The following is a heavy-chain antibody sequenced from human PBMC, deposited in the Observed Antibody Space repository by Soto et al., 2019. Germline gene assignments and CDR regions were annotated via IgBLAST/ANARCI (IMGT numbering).Heavy chain of an antibody. CDR3: ARDYTGHGFDY. J-gene: IGHJ4*02. D-gene: IGHD7-27*01. V-gene: IGHV1-69*06. CDR1: GYAFSGYV. Sequence: SVKVSCKASGYAFSGYVIHSLRQAPGQRLEWMGWINLVFGTANYSQKFQGRVTITADKSTSTAYMELSSLRSEDTAVYYCARDYTGHGFDYWGQGTLVTVSS. CDR2: INLVFGTA.